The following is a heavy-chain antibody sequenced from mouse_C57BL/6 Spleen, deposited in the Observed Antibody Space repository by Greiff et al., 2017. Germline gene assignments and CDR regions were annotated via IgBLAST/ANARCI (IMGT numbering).Heavy chain of an antibody. J-gene: IGHJ3*01. Sequence: EVQGVESGGGLVKPGGSLKLSCAASGFTFSSYAMSWVRQTPEKRLEWVATISDGGSYTYYPDNVKGRFTISRDNAKNNLYLQMSHLKSEDTAIDYCAREGGNYGFAYWGQGTLVTVSA. V-gene: IGHV5-4*01. CDR1: GFTFSSYA. CDR3: AREGGNYGFAY. D-gene: IGHD2-1*01. CDR2: ISDGGSYT.